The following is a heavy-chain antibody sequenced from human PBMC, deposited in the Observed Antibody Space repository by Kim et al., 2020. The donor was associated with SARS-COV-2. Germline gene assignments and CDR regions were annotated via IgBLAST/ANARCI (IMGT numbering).Heavy chain of an antibody. CDR3: AREYDSSGYSPWFDP. CDR1: GGTFSSYA. J-gene: IGHJ5*02. CDR2: IIPILGIA. Sequence: SVKVSCKASGGTFSSYAISWVRQAPGQGLEWMGRIIPILGIANYAQKFQGRVTITADKSTSTAYMELSSLRSEDTAVYYCAREYDSSGYSPWFDPWGQGTLVTVSS. D-gene: IGHD3-22*01. V-gene: IGHV1-69*04.